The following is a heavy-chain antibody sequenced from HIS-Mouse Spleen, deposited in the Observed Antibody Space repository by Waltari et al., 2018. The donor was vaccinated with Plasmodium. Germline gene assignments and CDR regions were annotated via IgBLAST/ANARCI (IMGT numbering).Heavy chain of an antibody. V-gene: IGHV3-7*01. CDR3: ASSWYWYFDL. CDR2: IKQDGSEK. J-gene: IGHJ2*01. D-gene: IGHD6-13*01. CDR1: GGSFSGYY. Sequence: VQLQQWGAGLLKPSETLSLTCAVYGGSFSGYYWSWIRQAPGKGLEWVANIKQDGSEKYYVDSVKGRFTISRDNAKNSLYLQMNSLRAEDTAVYYCASSWYWYFDLWGRGTLVTVSS.